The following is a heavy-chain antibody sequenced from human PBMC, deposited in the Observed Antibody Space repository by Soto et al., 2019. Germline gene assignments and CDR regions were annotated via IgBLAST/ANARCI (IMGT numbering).Heavy chain of an antibody. J-gene: IGHJ6*02. V-gene: IGHV3-53*01. CDR2: IYSGGST. Sequence: GGSLRLSCAASGFTVSSNYMSWVRQAPGKGLERVSVIYSGGSTYYADSVKGRFTISRDNSKNTLYLQMNSLRAEDTAVYYCARQPLMVRGSYYYGMDVWGQGTTVTVSS. D-gene: IGHD3-10*01. CDR1: GFTVSSNY. CDR3: ARQPLMVRGSYYYGMDV.